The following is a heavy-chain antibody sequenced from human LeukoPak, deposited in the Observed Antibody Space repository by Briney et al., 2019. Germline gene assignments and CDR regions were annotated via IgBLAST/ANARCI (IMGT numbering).Heavy chain of an antibody. V-gene: IGHV3-64*01. CDR2: IGNNGDTT. D-gene: IGHD2-15*01. CDR3: AKIWAGYCSGGSCFQYYFDY. CDR1: GFTFSSHA. J-gene: IGHJ4*02. Sequence: GGSLRLSCAASGFTFSSHAMHWVRQAPGKGLEYVSGIGNNGDTTYYANSVKGRFTISRDNSKNTLYLQMNSLRAEDTAVYYCAKIWAGYCSGGSCFQYYFDYWGQGTLVTVSS.